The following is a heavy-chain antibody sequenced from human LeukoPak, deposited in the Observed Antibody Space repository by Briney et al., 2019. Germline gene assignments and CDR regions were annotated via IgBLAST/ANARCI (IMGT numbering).Heavy chain of an antibody. Sequence: GGSLRLSCAASGFTFRSYGMHWVRQAPGKGLEWVAVIWYDGSNKYYADSVKGRFTISRDNSKNTLYLQMNSLRAEDTAVYYCARDLGIGTGDYEDYWGQGTLVTVSS. D-gene: IGHD4-17*01. V-gene: IGHV3-33*01. CDR2: IWYDGSNK. CDR3: ARDLGIGTGDYEDY. CDR1: GFTFRSYG. J-gene: IGHJ4*02.